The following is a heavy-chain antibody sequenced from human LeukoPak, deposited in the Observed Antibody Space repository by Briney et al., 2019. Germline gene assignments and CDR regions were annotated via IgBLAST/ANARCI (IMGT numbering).Heavy chain of an antibody. J-gene: IGHJ4*02. CDR3: SVNYCSGASCYMF. V-gene: IGHV3-23*01. CDR2: IGASGDST. D-gene: IGHD2-15*01. Sequence: PGGSLRLSCAASGFTFSSYAMSWVRQAPGKGLEWVSGIGASGDSTYYADSVKGRFTISRDNSKNTLYLQMNSLKTEDTAVYYCSVNYCSGASCYMFWGQGTLVTVSS. CDR1: GFTFSSYA.